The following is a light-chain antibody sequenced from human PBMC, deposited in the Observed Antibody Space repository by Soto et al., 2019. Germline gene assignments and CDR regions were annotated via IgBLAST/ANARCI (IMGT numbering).Light chain of an antibody. V-gene: IGLV2-11*01. CDR1: SSDVGTYDF. Sequence: QSALTQPRSVSGSPGQSVTISCTGTSSDVGTYDFVSWYQQHPGKAPKLIIFDASERPSGVPDRFSGSKSGNTASLTISGLQADDEAYYYCCLSTFTSFVFGTGTKVTVL. CDR3: CLSTFTSFV. J-gene: IGLJ1*01. CDR2: DAS.